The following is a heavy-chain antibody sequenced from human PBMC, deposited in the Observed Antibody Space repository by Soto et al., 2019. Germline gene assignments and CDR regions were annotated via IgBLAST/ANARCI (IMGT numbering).Heavy chain of an antibody. CDR3: ARDPSESIAARPYYFDY. CDR2: INPNSGGT. CDR1: GYTFTGYY. V-gene: IGHV1-2*04. J-gene: IGHJ4*02. Sequence: ASVKVSCKASGYTFTGYYMHWVRQAPGQGLEWMGWINPNSGGTNYAQKFQGWVTMTRDTSISTAYMELSRLRSDDTAVYYCARDPSESIAARPYYFDYWGQGTLVTVSS. D-gene: IGHD6-6*01.